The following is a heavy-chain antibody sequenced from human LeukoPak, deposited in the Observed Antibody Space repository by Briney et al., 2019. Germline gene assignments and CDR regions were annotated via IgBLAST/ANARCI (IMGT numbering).Heavy chain of an antibody. Sequence: PGGSLRLSCAASGSTFSDYYMSWIRQAPGKGLEWVSYISSSSTYTNYADSVKGRFTISRDNAKNSLYLQMNSLRAEDTAVYYCASKQHLEYWGQGTLVTVSS. D-gene: IGHD6-13*01. CDR1: GSTFSDYY. CDR3: ASKQHLEY. J-gene: IGHJ4*02. V-gene: IGHV3-11*06. CDR2: ISSSSTYT.